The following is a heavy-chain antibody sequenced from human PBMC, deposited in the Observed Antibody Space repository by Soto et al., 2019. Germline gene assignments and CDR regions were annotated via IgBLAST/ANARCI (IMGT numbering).Heavy chain of an antibody. J-gene: IGHJ4*02. V-gene: IGHV4-34*01. D-gene: IGHD5-12*01. CDR3: ARVWALPTSRYPFDS. CDR1: RGSLSGYS. CDR2: INHSGGT. Sequence: QVQLQQWGAGLLKPSETLSLTCGVYRGSLSGYSWNWIRQPPGKGLGWIGEINHSGGTNYNPSLKSRGTRSIDTSKNQFSLKLSSGTASDTAVYYCARVWALPTSRYPFDSWGQGTLVTVSS.